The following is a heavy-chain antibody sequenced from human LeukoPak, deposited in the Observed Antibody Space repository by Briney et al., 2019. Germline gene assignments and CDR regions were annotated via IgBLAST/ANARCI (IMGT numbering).Heavy chain of an antibody. Sequence: PSETLSLTCTVSGGSISRGGYYWSWIRQPFGKGLGWIGYIYHSGTAAYNPSLKNRVTISVDWSTNQLSLKITSVTAADTAVYYCAKSDYIDYYMDVWGKGATVTVSS. J-gene: IGHJ6*03. CDR2: IYHSGTA. CDR1: GGSISRGGYY. V-gene: IGHV4-30-2*01. D-gene: IGHD4-11*01. CDR3: AKSDYIDYYMDV.